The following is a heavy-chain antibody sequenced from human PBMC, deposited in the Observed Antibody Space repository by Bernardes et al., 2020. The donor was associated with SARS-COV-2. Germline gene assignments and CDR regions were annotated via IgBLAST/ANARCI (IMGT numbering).Heavy chain of an antibody. D-gene: IGHD2-21*01. CDR3: AKVVSGPVVGEDSFDS. V-gene: IGHV3-23*01. CDR1: RFTFSSYW. Sequence: GGSLSLSCAASRFTFSSYWMHWVRQAPGKGLEWVSALSGSGHTAYYADSVRGRFTISRDNSKNTLYLQMNSLRVDDTAIFYCAKVVSGPVVGEDSFDSWGQGTLVIVSS. CDR2: LSGSGHTA. J-gene: IGHJ4*02.